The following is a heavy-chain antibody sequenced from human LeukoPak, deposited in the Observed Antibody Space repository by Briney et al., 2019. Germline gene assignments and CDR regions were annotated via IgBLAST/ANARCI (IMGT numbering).Heavy chain of an antibody. D-gene: IGHD1-26*01. CDR2: INPNSGGT. CDR3: ARVYSGSYRPFDY. V-gene: IGHV1-2*02. J-gene: IGHJ4*02. CDR1: GYTFTGYY. Sequence: SVKVSCKASGYTFTGYYMHWVRQAPGPGLEWMGWINPNSGGTNYAQKFQGRVTMTRDTSISTAYMELSRLRSDDTAVYYCARVYSGSYRPFDYWGQGTLVTVSS.